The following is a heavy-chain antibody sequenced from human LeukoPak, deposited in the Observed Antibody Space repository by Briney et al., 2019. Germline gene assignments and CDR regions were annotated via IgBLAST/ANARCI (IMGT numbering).Heavy chain of an antibody. Sequence: GGSLRLSCAASGFTFSSYWMSWVRQAPGKGLEWVANIKQDGSEIYYVDSVKGRFTISRDNAKNSLYLQMNSLRAEDTAVYYCARVYWQQLIPLDYWGQGTLVTVFS. CDR1: GFTFSSYW. CDR2: IKQDGSEI. V-gene: IGHV3-7*03. J-gene: IGHJ4*02. CDR3: ARVYWQQLIPLDY. D-gene: IGHD6-13*01.